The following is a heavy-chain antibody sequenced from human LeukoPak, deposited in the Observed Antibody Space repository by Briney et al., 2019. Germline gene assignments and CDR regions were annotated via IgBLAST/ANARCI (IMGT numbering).Heavy chain of an antibody. D-gene: IGHD3-10*01. CDR2: IYYSGST. CDR1: GGSISSYY. Sequence: SETLSLTCTVSGGSISSYYWSWIRQPPGKGLEWIGYIYYSGSTNYNPSLKSRVTISVDTSKNQFSLKLSSVTAADTAVYYCARVYGSGSYYYYYYYGMDVWGQGTTVTVSS. V-gene: IGHV4-59*12. CDR3: ARVYGSGSYYYYYYYGMDV. J-gene: IGHJ6*02.